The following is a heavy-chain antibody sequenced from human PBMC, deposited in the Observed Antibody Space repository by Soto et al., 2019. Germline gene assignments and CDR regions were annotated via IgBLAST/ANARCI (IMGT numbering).Heavy chain of an antibody. CDR2: IYYSGST. Sequence: SETLSLTCTVSGGSFSSDNYYWSWLRQPRGKGLEWIGYIYYSGSTYYNPSLKSRATLSIDTSKNQFSLKLSSVTAADTAVYYCATRRGSRYFDNCLDPWGQGTLVTVSS. V-gene: IGHV4-30-4*01. J-gene: IGHJ5*02. CDR3: ATRRGSRYFDNCLDP. D-gene: IGHD3-3*01. CDR1: GGSFSSDNYY.